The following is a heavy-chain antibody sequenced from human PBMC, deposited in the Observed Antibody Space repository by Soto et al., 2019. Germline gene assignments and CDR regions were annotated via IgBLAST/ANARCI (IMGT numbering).Heavy chain of an antibody. CDR3: ARDRDDYGSGNYYNRMDF. D-gene: IGHD3-10*01. CDR1: GGIFSTYA. Sequence: QVQLVQSGAEVKKPGSSVKVSCKASGGIFSTYAISWLRQAPGQGLEWMGGIIPLFGTPNYAQRFQGRVTITADESTSTAYMEQSRLRSEDTAVYYCARDRDDYGSGNYYNRMDFWGQGTLVTFSS. CDR2: IIPLFGTP. V-gene: IGHV1-69*01. J-gene: IGHJ4*02.